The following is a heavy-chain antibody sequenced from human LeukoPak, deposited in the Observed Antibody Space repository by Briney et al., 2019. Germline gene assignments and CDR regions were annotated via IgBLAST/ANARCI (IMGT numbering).Heavy chain of an antibody. CDR1: GYTFTGYY. D-gene: IGHD3-22*01. CDR2: INPNSGGT. V-gene: IGHV1-2*02. Sequence: ASVKVSCKASGYTFTGYYMHWVRQAPGQGLEWMGWINPNSGGTNYAQKFQGRVTMTRDTSISTAYMELSRLRSDDTAVYYCAGDSSGYSGPFDYWGQGTLVTVSS. J-gene: IGHJ4*02. CDR3: AGDSSGYSGPFDY.